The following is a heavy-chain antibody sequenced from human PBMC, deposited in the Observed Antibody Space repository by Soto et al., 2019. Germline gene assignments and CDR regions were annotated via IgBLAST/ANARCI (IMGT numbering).Heavy chain of an antibody. J-gene: IGHJ5*02. CDR2: MNPGSGKT. D-gene: IGHD3-16*01. CDR3: ARMASFGTLNWFDP. Sequence: QVQLVQSGAEVKEPGASVRVSCKASGYTFINYDISWVRQATGQGLEWMGWMNPGSGKTGYANKFQGRVTMTRDASPRRAELELSSVTSEVTAGYYCARMASFGTLNWFDPWGQGTLVTVAS. CDR1: GYTFINYD. V-gene: IGHV1-8*02.